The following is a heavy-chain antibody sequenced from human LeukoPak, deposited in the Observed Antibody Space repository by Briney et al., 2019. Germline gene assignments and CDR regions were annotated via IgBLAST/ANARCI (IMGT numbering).Heavy chain of an antibody. CDR3: ARAFSAWPHAFDI. CDR2: ISYSGST. Sequence: SETLSLTCTVSGGYMSTYYWGWVRQPPGKGLEWIGYISYSGSTTYHPSLNSRVTTSLDTSKNQFSLMVTSVTAADTAVYFCARAFSAWPHAFDIWGRGTMVTVSS. J-gene: IGHJ3*02. CDR1: GGYMSTYY. V-gene: IGHV4-59*01. D-gene: IGHD6-19*01.